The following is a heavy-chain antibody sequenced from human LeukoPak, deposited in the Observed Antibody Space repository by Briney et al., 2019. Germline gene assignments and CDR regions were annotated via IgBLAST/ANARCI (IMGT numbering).Heavy chain of an antibody. Sequence: GGSLRLSCAASGFTVSSNYMSWVRQAPGKGLEWVSVIYSGGSTYYADSVKGRFTISRDNSKNTLYLQMNSLRAEDTAVYYCAKDRSITIFGVVIRYEGYDAFDIWGQGTMVTVSS. D-gene: IGHD3-3*01. CDR1: GFTVSSNY. CDR2: IYSGGST. V-gene: IGHV3-53*01. J-gene: IGHJ3*02. CDR3: AKDRSITIFGVVIRYEGYDAFDI.